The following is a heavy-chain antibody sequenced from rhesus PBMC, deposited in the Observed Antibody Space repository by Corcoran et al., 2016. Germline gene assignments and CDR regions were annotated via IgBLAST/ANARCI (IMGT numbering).Heavy chain of an antibody. CDR2: INPSDSDS. CDR1: GYRVTSYR. D-gene: IGHD6-31*01. J-gene: IGHJ4*01. CDR3: AKMGGYSSGWFHFDY. Sequence: EVQMVQSGAEVKRPGESRKISCKTSGYRVTSYRISWVGQMPGKGLEWMGAINPSDSDSKYSPSFQGQVTISADKSISTTDLQWSGLKASDSATYYCAKMGGYSSGWFHFDYWGQGVLVTVSS. V-gene: IGHV5-2*01.